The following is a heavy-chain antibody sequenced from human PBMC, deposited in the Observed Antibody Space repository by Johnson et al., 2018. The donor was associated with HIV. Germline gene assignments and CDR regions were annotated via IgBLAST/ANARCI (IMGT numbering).Heavy chain of an antibody. V-gene: IGHV3-30*04. CDR3: ARNNPQSSDAFDI. Sequence: QVQLVESGGGVVQPGRSLRLSCAASGFTFSSYAMHWVRQAPGKGLEWVAVISYDGSNKYYADSVKGRFTISRDNSKNTLYLQMNSLRTEDTAVFYCARNNPQSSDAFDIWGLGTMVTVSS. D-gene: IGHD1-14*01. CDR1: GFTFSSYA. CDR2: ISYDGSNK. J-gene: IGHJ3*02.